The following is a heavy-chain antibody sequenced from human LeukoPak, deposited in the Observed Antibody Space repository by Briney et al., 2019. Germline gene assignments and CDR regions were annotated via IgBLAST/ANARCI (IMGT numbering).Heavy chain of an antibody. J-gene: IGHJ4*02. CDR2: ISSGSTYI. V-gene: IGHV3-21*01. CDR3: ARALSDAPTLGYCSGTSCYTAY. CDR1: GFMFSSYS. D-gene: IGHD2-2*02. Sequence: GGSLRLSCAASGFMFSSYSMNWVRQAPGKGLEWVSSISSGSTYIYYADSLKGRFTISRDNAKNSLYLQMNSLRAEDTAVYYCARALSDAPTLGYCSGTSCYTAYWGQGTLVTVSS.